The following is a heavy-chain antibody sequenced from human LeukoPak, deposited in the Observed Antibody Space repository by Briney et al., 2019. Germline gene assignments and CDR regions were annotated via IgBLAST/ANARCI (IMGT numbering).Heavy chain of an antibody. CDR1: GFTFSSYG. J-gene: IGHJ6*02. D-gene: IGHD3-10*01. Sequence: PGRSLRLSCAASGFTFSSYGMHWVRQAPGKGLEWVAVISFDGNIKYYADSVKGRFTISRDSSKNTLYLQMNSLRAEDTAVYYCARDRDAGGMDVWGQGTTVTVSS. CDR3: ARDRDAGGMDV. CDR2: ISFDGNIK. V-gene: IGHV3-30*03.